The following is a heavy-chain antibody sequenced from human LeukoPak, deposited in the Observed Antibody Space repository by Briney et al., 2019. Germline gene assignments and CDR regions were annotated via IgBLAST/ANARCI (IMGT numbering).Heavy chain of an antibody. Sequence: GGSLRLSCAASGLTLSGYWMHWVRQAPGKGLVWVSRNGDASSTSYADSVKGRFTISRDNAKSTLYLQMNSPRVEDTAVYYCARARGNTYGYFEYWGQGTLVTVSS. J-gene: IGHJ4*02. CDR1: GLTLSGYW. V-gene: IGHV3-74*01. D-gene: IGHD5-18*01. CDR2: NGDASST. CDR3: ARARGNTYGYFEY.